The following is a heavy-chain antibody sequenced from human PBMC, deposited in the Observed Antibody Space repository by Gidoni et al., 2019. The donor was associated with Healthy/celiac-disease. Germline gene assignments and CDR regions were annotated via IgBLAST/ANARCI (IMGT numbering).Heavy chain of an antibody. J-gene: IGHJ3*02. CDR1: GGSFSGYY. CDR2: INHSGST. D-gene: IGHD3-22*01. CDR3: ARASKYYYDSSGYYDAFDI. V-gene: IGHV4-34*01. Sequence: QVQLQQWGAGLLKPSETLSLTCAVYGGSFSGYYWSWIRQPPGKGLEWIGEINHSGSTNYNPSLKSRVTISVDTSKNQFSLKLSSMTAADTAVYYCARASKYYYDSSGYYDAFDIWGQGTMVTVSS.